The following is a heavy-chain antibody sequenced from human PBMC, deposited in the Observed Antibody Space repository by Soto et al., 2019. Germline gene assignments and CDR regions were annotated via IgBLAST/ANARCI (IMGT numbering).Heavy chain of an antibody. CDR3: TRDASRASRALGWFDP. Sequence: GGSLRLSCAASGFTFRSFTMNWVRQAPGKGLEWVSTISSNSAYIYYTDALRGRFTLSRDNAKNSLHLQMNRLSADDTAVYYCTRDASRASRALGWFDPWGPATLVTDAS. D-gene: IGHD7-27*01. CDR1: GFTFRSFT. J-gene: IGHJ5*02. CDR2: ISSNSAYI. V-gene: IGHV3-21*01.